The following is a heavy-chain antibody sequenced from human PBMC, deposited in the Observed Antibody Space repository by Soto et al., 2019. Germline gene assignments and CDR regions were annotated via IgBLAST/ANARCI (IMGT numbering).Heavy chain of an antibody. CDR1: GHTLINYY. CDR3: AINYYDSSGYLY. D-gene: IGHD3-22*01. CDR2: IDPSGNGT. Sequence: GASVKVSCKTSGHTLINYYMHCVRQAPGQGLDWLGKIDPSGNGTSYAERFQGRITLTSDTSTKTVYVELSSLRSEDTAIYYCAINYYDSSGYLYWGQGTLVTVSS. V-gene: IGHV1-46*01. J-gene: IGHJ4*02.